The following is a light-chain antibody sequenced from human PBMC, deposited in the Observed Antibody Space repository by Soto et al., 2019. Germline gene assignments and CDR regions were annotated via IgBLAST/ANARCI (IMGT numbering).Light chain of an antibody. V-gene: IGLV2-8*01. J-gene: IGLJ1*01. CDR1: SSDVGGYNY. Sequence: QYALTQPPSASGSPGQSVTISCTGTSSDVGGYNYVSWYQQHPGKAPKLMIYEVSKRPSGVPDRFSGSKSDNTASLTVSGLQAEDEADYYCSSYAAGSNFVFGTGTKLTVL. CDR2: EVS. CDR3: SSYAAGSNFV.